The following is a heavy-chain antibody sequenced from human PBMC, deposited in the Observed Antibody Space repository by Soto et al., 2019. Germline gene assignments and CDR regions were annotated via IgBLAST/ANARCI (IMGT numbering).Heavy chain of an antibody. D-gene: IGHD6-19*01. Sequence: GGSLRLSCAASGFTFSSYAMHWVRQAPGKGLEWVAVISYDGSNKYYADSVKGRFTISRDNSKNTLYLQMNSLRAEDTSVYYCARGPFGSGWYEYAFDIWGQGTMVTVSS. V-gene: IGHV3-30-3*01. CDR3: ARGPFGSGWYEYAFDI. J-gene: IGHJ3*02. CDR1: GFTFSSYA. CDR2: ISYDGSNK.